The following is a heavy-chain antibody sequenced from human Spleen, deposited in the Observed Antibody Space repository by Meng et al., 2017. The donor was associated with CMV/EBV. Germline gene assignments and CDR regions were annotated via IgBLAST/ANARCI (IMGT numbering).Heavy chain of an antibody. Sequence: GGFLRLSCAASGFTFTDYSMNWVRQAPGKGPEWISHISTSSNYIYYADSMKGRFIISRDNARNSVYLQINSLRAEDTAVYYCARLGRGFDYWGQGTVVTVSS. D-gene: IGHD1-26*01. V-gene: IGHV3-21*01. CDR1: GFTFTDYS. CDR3: ARLGRGFDY. CDR2: ISTSSNYI. J-gene: IGHJ4*02.